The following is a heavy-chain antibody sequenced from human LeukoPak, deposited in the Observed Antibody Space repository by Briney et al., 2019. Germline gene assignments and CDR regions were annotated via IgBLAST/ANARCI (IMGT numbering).Heavy chain of an antibody. CDR2: ISSSSSYI. J-gene: IGHJ5*02. D-gene: IGHD3-3*01. Sequence: PGGSLRLSCAASGFTFSSYSMNWVRQAPGKGLEWVSSISSSSSYIYYADSVKGRFTISRDNAKNSLYLQMNSLRAEDTAVYYCARGEKPVNVLRFLEWLFPNWFDPWGQGTLVTVSS. V-gene: IGHV3-21*01. CDR1: GFTFSSYS. CDR3: ARGEKPVNVLRFLEWLFPNWFDP.